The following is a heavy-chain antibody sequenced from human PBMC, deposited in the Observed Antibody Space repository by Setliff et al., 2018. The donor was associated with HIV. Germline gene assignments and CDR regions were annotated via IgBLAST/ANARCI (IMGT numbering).Heavy chain of an antibody. J-gene: IGHJ6*03. CDR1: GGSFTGYY. D-gene: IGHD1-26*01. V-gene: IGHV4-34*01. CDR3: ARVSSANYYAEHFYFMDV. CDR2: INHSGNT. Sequence: SETLSLTCAVSGGSFTGYYWSWIRQTPGKGLEWIAEINHSGNTNYNPSLKSRLTMSVDTSKNQFSLRLTSVSAADTAVYFCARVSSANYYAEHFYFMDVWGKGTTVTV.